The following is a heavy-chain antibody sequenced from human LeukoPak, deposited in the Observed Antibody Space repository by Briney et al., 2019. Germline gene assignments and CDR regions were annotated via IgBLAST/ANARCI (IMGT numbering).Heavy chain of an antibody. CDR2: IYYSGNT. D-gene: IGHD3-22*01. CDR1: GGSISSSSYY. V-gene: IGHV4-39*01. CDR3: ARHSNYYDSGYYYHFDY. Sequence: SETLSLTCTVSGGSISSSSYYWGWIRQPPGKGLEWIGSIYYSGNTYYNPSLKSRVTISVDTSKSQFSLKLSSVAAADTAVYYCARHSNYYDSGYYYHFDYWGQGTLVTVSS. J-gene: IGHJ4*02.